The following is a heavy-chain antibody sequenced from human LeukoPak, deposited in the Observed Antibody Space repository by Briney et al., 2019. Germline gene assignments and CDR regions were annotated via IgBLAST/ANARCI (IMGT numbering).Heavy chain of an antibody. CDR1: GFNFRSYA. Sequence: GGSLRLSCAASGFNFRSYAMSWVRQAPGKGLEWVSTVTGGAVAAYYADSVRGRHTISRDNSKNTLYLQMNSLRAEDTAVYYCARDESAEWAFDIWGQGTMVTVSS. V-gene: IGHV3-23*01. J-gene: IGHJ3*02. CDR2: VTGGAVAA. D-gene: IGHD3-3*01. CDR3: ARDESAEWAFDI.